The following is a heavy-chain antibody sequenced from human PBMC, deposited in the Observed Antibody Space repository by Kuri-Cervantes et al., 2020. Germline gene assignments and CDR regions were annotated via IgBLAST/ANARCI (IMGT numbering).Heavy chain of an antibody. CDR1: GFTFSTFS. J-gene: IGHJ4*02. CDR2: FSSSSSYI. Sequence: GESLKISCAASGFTFSTFSMNWVRQAPGKGLEWVSSFSSSSSYIYYADSVKGRFTISRDNAKNLLYLQMNSLRPEDTAAYYCARVKVDFWSGYYSDYWGQGTPVTVSS. D-gene: IGHD3-3*01. V-gene: IGHV3-21*06. CDR3: ARVKVDFWSGYYSDY.